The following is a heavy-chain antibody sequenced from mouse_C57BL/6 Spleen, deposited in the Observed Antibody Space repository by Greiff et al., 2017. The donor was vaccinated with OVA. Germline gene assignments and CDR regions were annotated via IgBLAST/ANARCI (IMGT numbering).Heavy chain of an antibody. D-gene: IGHD1-1*01. CDR3: ARGDYGSSYVFAY. V-gene: IGHV3-6*01. CDR1: GYSITSGYY. CDR2: ISYDGSN. J-gene: IGHJ3*01. Sequence: EVKLMESGPGLVKPSQSLSLTCSVPGYSITSGYYWHWIRQFPGNKLEWMGYISYDGSNNYNPSLKNRISITRDTSKNQFFLKLNSVTTEDTATYYCARGDYGSSYVFAYWGQGTLVTVSA.